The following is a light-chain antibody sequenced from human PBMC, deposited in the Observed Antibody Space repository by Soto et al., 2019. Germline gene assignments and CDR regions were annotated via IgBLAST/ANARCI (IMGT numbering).Light chain of an antibody. CDR3: QQYISYSVT. CDR2: DAS. Sequence: DIQMTQSPSTLSASVGDRVTITCRASQSISSWLAWYQQKPGKAPKLLIYDASSLESGVPSRFSGSGSGTEFTLTISSLQPDDFATYYCQQYISYSVTFGQGTKVDIK. V-gene: IGKV1-5*01. CDR1: QSISSW. J-gene: IGKJ1*01.